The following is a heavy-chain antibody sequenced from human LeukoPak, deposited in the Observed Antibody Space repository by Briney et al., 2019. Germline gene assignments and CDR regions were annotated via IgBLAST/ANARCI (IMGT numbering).Heavy chain of an antibody. Sequence: ASVKVSCKASGYTFTSYGISWVRQAPGQGLEWMGWISAYNGNTNYAQKLQGRVTMTTDTSTSTAYMELRSLRSDDTAVYYCARDHYYDSSGYSLPATWGQGPLVTVSS. CDR1: GYTFTSYG. J-gene: IGHJ5*02. D-gene: IGHD3-22*01. CDR2: ISAYNGNT. CDR3: ARDHYYDSSGYSLPAT. V-gene: IGHV1-18*01.